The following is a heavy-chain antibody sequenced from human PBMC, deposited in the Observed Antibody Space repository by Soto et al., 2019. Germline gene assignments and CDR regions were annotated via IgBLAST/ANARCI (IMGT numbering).Heavy chain of an antibody. CDR1: GYTFTSYG. CDR3: ARDAFAFWSGYYMDYGMDV. D-gene: IGHD3-3*01. J-gene: IGHJ6*02. Sequence: ASVKVSCKASGYTFTSYGISWVRQAPGQGLEWMGWISAYNGNTNYAQKLQGRVTMTTDTSTSTAYMELRSLRSNDTAVYYCARDAFAFWSGYYMDYGMDVWGQGTTVTVSS. V-gene: IGHV1-18*04. CDR2: ISAYNGNT.